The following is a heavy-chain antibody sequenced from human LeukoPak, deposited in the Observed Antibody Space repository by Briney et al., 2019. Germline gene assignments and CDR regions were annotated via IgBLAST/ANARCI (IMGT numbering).Heavy chain of an antibody. Sequence: SVKVSCKASGGTFSSYAISWVRQAPGQGLEWMGGIIPIFGTANYAQKFQGRVTMTEDTSTDTAYMELSSLRSEDSAVYYCATAGTLTGYSIPSYYYFYMDVWGKGTTVTISS. V-gene: IGHV1-69*06. CDR3: ATAGTLTGYSIPSYYYFYMDV. CDR1: GGTFSSYA. CDR2: IIPIFGTA. J-gene: IGHJ6*03. D-gene: IGHD3-9*01.